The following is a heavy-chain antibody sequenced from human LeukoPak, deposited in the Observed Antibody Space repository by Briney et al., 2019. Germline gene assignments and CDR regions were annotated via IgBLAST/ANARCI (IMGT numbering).Heavy chain of an antibody. CDR1: GFTFSSYS. CDR3: ARDSGYCSSTGCYVHYFDY. V-gene: IGHV3-21*01. Sequence: PGGSLRLSCAASGFTFSSYSMNWVRQAPGKGLEWVSSIISSSSYIYYADSVKGRFTVSRDNAKNSLYRQMNSLRAEDTAVYYCARDSGYCSSTGCYVHYFDYWGQGTLVTVSS. J-gene: IGHJ4*02. CDR2: IISSSSYI. D-gene: IGHD2-2*01.